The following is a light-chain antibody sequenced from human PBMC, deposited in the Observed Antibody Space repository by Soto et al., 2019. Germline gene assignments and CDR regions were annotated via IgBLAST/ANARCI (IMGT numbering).Light chain of an antibody. Sequence: QSALTQPASVSGSPGQSITISCTGTSSDVGGYNYVSWYQLHPGKAPKLMIYEVSNRPSGVSNRFSGSKSGNTASLTISGLQAEDEAEYYCSSYTTSSTRVFGGGTKLTVL. CDR2: EVS. V-gene: IGLV2-14*01. CDR3: SSYTTSSTRV. CDR1: SSDVGGYNY. J-gene: IGLJ3*02.